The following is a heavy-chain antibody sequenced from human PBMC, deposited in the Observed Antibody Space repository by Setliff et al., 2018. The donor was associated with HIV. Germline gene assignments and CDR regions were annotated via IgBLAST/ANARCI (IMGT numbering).Heavy chain of an antibody. CDR2: LYDTGRT. CDR1: GGSVIKDNFP. CDR3: VNSGYDGDYYYYYMDV. D-gene: IGHD5-12*01. Sequence: PSETLSLTCSVSGGSVIKDNFPWGWIRQAPAKGLEWIGTLYDTGRTYYNPPLKSRVSIFVDTTKNEFSLNLRSVTAADTAVYFCVNSGYDGDYYYYYMDVWGKGTTVTVSS. J-gene: IGHJ6*03. V-gene: IGHV4-39*01.